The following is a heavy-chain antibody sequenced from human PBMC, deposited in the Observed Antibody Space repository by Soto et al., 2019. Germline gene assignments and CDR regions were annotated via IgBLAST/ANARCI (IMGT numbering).Heavy chain of an antibody. D-gene: IGHD6-19*01. CDR1: GYTFTSYG. CDR2: INAGNGNT. V-gene: IGHV1-3*01. CDR3: ARESYSSGWSV. J-gene: IGHJ3*01. Sequence: GASVKVSCKASGYTFTSYGISWVRQAPGQRLEWMGWINAGNGNTKYSQKFQGRVTITRDTSASTAYMELSSLRSEDTAVYYCARESYSSGWSVWGQGTMVTVSS.